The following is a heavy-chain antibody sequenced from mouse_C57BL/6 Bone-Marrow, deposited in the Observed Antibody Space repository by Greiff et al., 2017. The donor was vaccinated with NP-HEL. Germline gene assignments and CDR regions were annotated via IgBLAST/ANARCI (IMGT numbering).Heavy chain of an antibody. CDR2: ISSGSSTI. V-gene: IGHV5-17*01. CDR3: ARRYYGSSYGYFDY. Sequence: EVMLVESGGGLVKPGGSLKLSCAASGFTFSDYGMHWVRQAPEKGLEWVAYISSGSSTIYYADTVKGPVTISRDNANNTLFLQMTRLRSEDTAMYYCARRYYGSSYGYFDYWGQGTTLTVSS. J-gene: IGHJ2*01. D-gene: IGHD1-1*01. CDR1: GFTFSDYG.